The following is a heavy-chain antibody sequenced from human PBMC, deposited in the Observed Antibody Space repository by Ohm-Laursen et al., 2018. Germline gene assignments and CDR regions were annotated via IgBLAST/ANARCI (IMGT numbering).Heavy chain of an antibody. CDR3: ARDGWEDYGDPSGMDV. Sequence: SETLSLTWAVYGGSFSGYYWSWIRQPPGKGLEWIGEINHSRSTKYNSSFKSQVTISVDTSKNQFSLKLSSVTAADTAVYYCARDGWEDYGDPSGMDVWGQGTTVTVSS. D-gene: IGHD4-17*01. CDR2: INHSRST. CDR1: GGSFSGYY. J-gene: IGHJ6*02. V-gene: IGHV4-34*01.